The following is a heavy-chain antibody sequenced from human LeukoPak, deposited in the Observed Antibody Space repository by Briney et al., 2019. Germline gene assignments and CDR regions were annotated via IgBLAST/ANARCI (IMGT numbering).Heavy chain of an antibody. CDR3: ARAGPSVITGTLDY. Sequence: PSETLSLTCAVSGGSFSSYYWSWIRQPPGKGLQWIVEINHSGSTTYNPSLKSRATISVDTSKNQFSLKLSSATAADTAVYYCARAGPSVITGTLDYWGQGTLVTVSS. J-gene: IGHJ4*02. CDR2: INHSGST. D-gene: IGHD1-20*01. V-gene: IGHV4-34*01. CDR1: GGSFSSYY.